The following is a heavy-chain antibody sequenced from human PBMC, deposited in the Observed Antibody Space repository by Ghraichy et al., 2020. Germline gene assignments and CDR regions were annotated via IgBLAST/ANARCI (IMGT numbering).Heavy chain of an antibody. CDR1: GFTFSNYA. CDR2: ISYDGSNQ. Sequence: GESLNISCAASGFTFSNYAMHWVRQAPGKGLEWVAAISYDGSNQKYADSVKGRLTISRDNSKNTQYLQMNSLTADDTAVYSCAREAREWELTDGYFDYWGQGTLVTVSS. D-gene: IGHD1-26*01. J-gene: IGHJ4*02. CDR3: AREAREWELTDGYFDY. V-gene: IGHV3-30*01.